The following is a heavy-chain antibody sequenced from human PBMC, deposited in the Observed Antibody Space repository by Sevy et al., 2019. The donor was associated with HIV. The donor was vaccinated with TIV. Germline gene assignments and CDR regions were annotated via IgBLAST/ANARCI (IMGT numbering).Heavy chain of an antibody. V-gene: IGHV3-30*18. Sequence: GGSLRLSCAASGFTFSSFGMHWVRQAPGKGLEWVAVISYDGSDKYYANSVKGRLTISRDNSKNTLYLQMNSLRAEDTAVYYCAKSTWVGEGMDVWGQGTTVTVSS. CDR1: GFTFSSFG. D-gene: IGHD2-15*01. J-gene: IGHJ6*02. CDR2: ISYDGSDK. CDR3: AKSTWVGEGMDV.